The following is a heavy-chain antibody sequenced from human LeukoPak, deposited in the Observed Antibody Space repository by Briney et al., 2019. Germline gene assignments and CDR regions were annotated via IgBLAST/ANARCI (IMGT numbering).Heavy chain of an antibody. CDR3: ARDMRVDALDI. V-gene: IGHV4-59*01. Sequence: SETLSLTCTVSGGSITSYYWSWVRQPPGKGLEWIGNIYHSRSTNYNPSLGSRVTISLDTSKNQFSLRLGSATAADTAVYYCARDMRVDALDIWGQGKMVTVSS. CDR2: IYHSRST. D-gene: IGHD3-16*01. CDR1: GGSITSYY. J-gene: IGHJ3*02.